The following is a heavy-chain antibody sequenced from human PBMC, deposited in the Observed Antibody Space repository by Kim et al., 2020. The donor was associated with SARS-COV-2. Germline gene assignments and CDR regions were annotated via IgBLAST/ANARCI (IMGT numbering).Heavy chain of an antibody. Sequence: GGSLRLSCAASGFAFSDHGMHWVRQAPGKGLEHVSAIGSDGTSSYYARSVRGRFTISRDNSKKTLYLQLGSLGPEDMAVYYCARGTVEMATLLDYWGQGTLVPVS. CDR2: IGSDGTSS. J-gene: IGHJ4*02. CDR3: ARGTVEMATLLDY. CDR1: GFAFSDHG. V-gene: IGHV3-64*01.